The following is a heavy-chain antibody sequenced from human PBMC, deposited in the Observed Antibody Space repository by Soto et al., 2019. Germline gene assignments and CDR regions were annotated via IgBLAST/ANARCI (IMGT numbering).Heavy chain of an antibody. Sequence: GESLKISCKGSGYSFTSYWNSWVRQMPGKGLEWMGRIDPSDSYTNYSPSFQGHVTISADKSISTAYLQWSSLKASDTAMYYCARVRESTAAFDYWGQGTLVTVSS. CDR3: ARVRESTAAFDY. J-gene: IGHJ4*02. D-gene: IGHD2-8*02. CDR2: IDPSDSYT. CDR1: GYSFTSYW. V-gene: IGHV5-10-1*01.